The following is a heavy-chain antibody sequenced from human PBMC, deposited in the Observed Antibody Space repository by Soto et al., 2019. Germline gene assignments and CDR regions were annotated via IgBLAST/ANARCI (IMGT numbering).Heavy chain of an antibody. CDR2: INAYNGNT. CDR3: ALGEMATVPFDY. D-gene: IGHD4-4*01. CDR1: GYTFTSYG. Sequence: ASVKVSCKASGYTFTSYGISWVRQAPGQGLEWMGWINAYNGNTNYAQKLQGRVTMTTDTSTSTAYMELRSLRSDDAAVYYCALGEMATVPFDYWGQGTLVTVSS. J-gene: IGHJ4*02. V-gene: IGHV1-18*01.